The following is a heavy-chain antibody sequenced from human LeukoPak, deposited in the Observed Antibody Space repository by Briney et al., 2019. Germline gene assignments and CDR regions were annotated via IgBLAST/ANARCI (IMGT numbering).Heavy chain of an antibody. CDR3: ARERRPAAPFDY. Sequence: PSETLSLTWTVSGGSISSYYWSWIRQPPGKGLEWIGYIYYSGSTNYNPSLKSRVTISVDTSKNQFSLRLSSVTAADTAVYYCARERRPAAPFDYWGQGTLVTVSS. D-gene: IGHD2-2*01. CDR2: IYYSGST. CDR1: GGSISSYY. J-gene: IGHJ4*02. V-gene: IGHV4-59*01.